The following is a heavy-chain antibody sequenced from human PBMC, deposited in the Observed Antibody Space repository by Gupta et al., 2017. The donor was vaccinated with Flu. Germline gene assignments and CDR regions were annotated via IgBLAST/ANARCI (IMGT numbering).Heavy chain of an antibody. CDR2: IYWDDDK. CDR1: GFSLSTSGVG. J-gene: IGHJ3*02. V-gene: IGHV2-5*02. Sequence: QITLKESGPTLVKPTQTLTLTCTLSGFSLSTSGVGVGWIRQPPGKALEWLGMIYWDDDKRYSPSLKSRLTITKDKSKNHVVLTMNNMDPVDTTTEDGANRAGIQMFEACDIWVQGTMGIVSS. D-gene: IGHD6-13*01. CDR3: ANRAGIQMFEACDI.